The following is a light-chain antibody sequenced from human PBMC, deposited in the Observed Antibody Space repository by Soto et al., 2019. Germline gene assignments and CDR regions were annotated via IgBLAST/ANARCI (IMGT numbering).Light chain of an antibody. CDR2: SNN. V-gene: IGLV1-44*01. J-gene: IGLJ2*01. CDR3: AAWDDSLNGVV. Sequence: QAVVTQPPSASGTPGQRVTISCSGSSSNIGSNTVNWYQQLPGTAPKLLIYSNNQRPSGVPDRFSGSKSGTSASLAISGLQSEDEADYYCAAWDDSLNGVVSGGGTKVTVL. CDR1: SSNIGSNT.